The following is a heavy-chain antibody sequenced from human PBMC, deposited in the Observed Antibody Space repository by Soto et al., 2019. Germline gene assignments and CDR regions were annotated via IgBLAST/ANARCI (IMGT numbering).Heavy chain of an antibody. V-gene: IGHV4-31*03. CDR1: GGYIRSGGYY. J-gene: IGHJ5*02. D-gene: IGHD2-15*01. Sequence: SETLSLTCTVSGGYIRSGGYYWSWIRQHPGKGLEWIGYIYYSGSTYYNPSLKSRVTISVDTSKNQFSLKLSSVTAADTAVYCCAASVRNCSGGSCYSGHGILWFDPWGQGTLVTVSS. CDR2: IYYSGST. CDR3: AASVRNCSGGSCYSGHGILWFDP.